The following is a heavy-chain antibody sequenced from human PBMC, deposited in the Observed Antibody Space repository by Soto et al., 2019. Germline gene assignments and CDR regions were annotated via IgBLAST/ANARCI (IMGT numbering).Heavy chain of an antibody. CDR1: GYTFTSYY. CDR3: ARDRVRFVVVPAAIYYYYGMDV. D-gene: IGHD2-2*01. V-gene: IGHV1-46*01. CDR2: INPSGGST. Sequence: GASVKVSCKASGYTFTSYYMHWVRQAPGQGLEWMGIINPSGGSTSYAQKFQGRVTMTRDTSTSTVYMELSSLRSEDTAVYYCARDRVRFVVVPAAIYYYYGMDVWGQGTTVTVSS. J-gene: IGHJ6*02.